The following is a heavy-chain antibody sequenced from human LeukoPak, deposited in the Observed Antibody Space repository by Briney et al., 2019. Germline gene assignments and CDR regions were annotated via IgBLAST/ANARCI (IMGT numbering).Heavy chain of an antibody. CDR1: GFTVSSNY. V-gene: IGHV3-53*01. CDR2: IYSGGST. Sequence: GGSLRLSCAASGFTVSSNYMSWVRQAPGKGLEWVSVIYSGGSTYYADSVKGRFTISRDNSKNTLYLQMNSLRAEDTAVYYRARGGVGAKGEDYWGQGTLVTVSP. CDR3: ARGGVGAKGEDY. D-gene: IGHD1-26*01. J-gene: IGHJ4*02.